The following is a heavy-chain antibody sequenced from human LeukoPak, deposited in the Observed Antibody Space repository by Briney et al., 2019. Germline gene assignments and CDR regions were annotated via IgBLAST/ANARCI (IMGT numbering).Heavy chain of an antibody. CDR1: GGSFSGFY. D-gene: IGHD2-15*01. Sequence: SETLSLTCAVYGGSFSGFYWSWIRQPPGKGLEWIGEINHSGSTNYNPSLKSRVTISVDTSKNQFSLKLSSVTAADTAVYYCARGRRVKWSARPFDYWGQGTLVTVSS. J-gene: IGHJ4*02. V-gene: IGHV4-34*01. CDR3: ARGRRVKWSARPFDY. CDR2: INHSGST.